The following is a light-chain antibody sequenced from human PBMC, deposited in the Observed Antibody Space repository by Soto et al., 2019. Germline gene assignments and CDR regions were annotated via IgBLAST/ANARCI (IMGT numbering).Light chain of an antibody. CDR3: QQYGSSPLT. J-gene: IGKJ4*01. Sequence: EIVLTQSPGTLSLSPGERATLSCRPSQSVSSSYLAWYQQKPGQAPRLLIYGASRRATGIPDRFSGSGSATDFTLTISRLEPEDFVVYYCQQYGSSPLTFGGGTKVEIK. V-gene: IGKV3-20*01. CDR1: QSVSSSY. CDR2: GAS.